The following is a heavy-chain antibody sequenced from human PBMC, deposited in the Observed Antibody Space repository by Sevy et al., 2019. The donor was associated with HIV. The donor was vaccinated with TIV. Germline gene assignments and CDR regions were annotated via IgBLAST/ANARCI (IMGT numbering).Heavy chain of an antibody. J-gene: IGHJ4*02. D-gene: IGHD3-10*01. Sequence: GGSLRLSCAASGFTFSSYWMSWVRQAPGKGPEWVANIKQDGSEKYYVDSVKGRFTISRDNAKNSLYLQMNSLRAEDTAVYYCARDTYYYGSGSYWVYWGQGTLVTVSS. CDR2: IKQDGSEK. V-gene: IGHV3-7*01. CDR3: ARDTYYYGSGSYWVY. CDR1: GFTFSSYW.